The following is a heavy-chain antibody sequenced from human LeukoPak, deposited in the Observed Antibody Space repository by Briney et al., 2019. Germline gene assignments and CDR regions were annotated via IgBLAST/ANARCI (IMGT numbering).Heavy chain of an antibody. Sequence: GGSLRLSCAASEFTFSDYSMNWVRQPPGKGLEWVSIISGSGDSTYYADSVKGRFTISRDNAKNTLYLQMNSLRADDTAVYYCARSRWLDAFDYWGQGTLVTVSS. CDR2: ISGSGDST. J-gene: IGHJ4*02. CDR1: EFTFSDYS. D-gene: IGHD6-19*01. V-gene: IGHV3-21*01. CDR3: ARSRWLDAFDY.